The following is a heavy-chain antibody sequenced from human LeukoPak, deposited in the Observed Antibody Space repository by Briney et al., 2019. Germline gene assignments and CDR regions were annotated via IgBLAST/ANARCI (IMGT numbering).Heavy chain of an antibody. D-gene: IGHD2-8*01. CDR1: GFTFSSYA. J-gene: IGHJ6*02. CDR3: ARDTNGGMDV. CDR2: ISGSGANT. V-gene: IGHV3-23*01. Sequence: GGSLRLSCAASGFTFSSYAMSWVRQAPGKGLEWVSVISGSGANTYYADSVKGRFTISRDNSKNTLYLQMNSLRAEDTAVHYCARDTNGGMDVWGQGTTVTVSS.